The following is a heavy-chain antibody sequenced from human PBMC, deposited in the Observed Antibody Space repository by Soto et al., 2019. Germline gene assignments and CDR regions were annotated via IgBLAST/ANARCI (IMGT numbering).Heavy chain of an antibody. Sequence: PGGSLRLSCAASGFTFSSYWMSWVRQAPGKGLEWVANIKQDGSEKYYVDSVKGRFTISRDNAKNSLYLQMNSLRAEDTAVYYCARGTPYRYYDILTGHSNPTPVLDYWGQGTLVTVSS. J-gene: IGHJ4*02. V-gene: IGHV3-7*04. CDR3: ARGTPYRYYDILTGHSNPTPVLDY. D-gene: IGHD3-9*01. CDR1: GFTFSSYW. CDR2: IKQDGSEK.